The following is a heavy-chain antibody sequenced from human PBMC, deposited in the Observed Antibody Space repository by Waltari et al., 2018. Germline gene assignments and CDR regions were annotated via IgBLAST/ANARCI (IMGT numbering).Heavy chain of an antibody. V-gene: IGHV3-23*03. CDR1: GFTFSSHA. CDR3: AKEDFGGVDH. D-gene: IGHD3-16*01. J-gene: IGHJ5*02. Sequence: EVQLLESGGGLVQPGGSLRLSCAASGFTFSSHAMRWVRQAPGKGLELVSGINSGGSTYYADSVKGRFTISRDNSKNTLYLQMNSLRAEDTAVYHCAKEDFGGVDHWGQGTLVTVSS. CDR2: INSGGST.